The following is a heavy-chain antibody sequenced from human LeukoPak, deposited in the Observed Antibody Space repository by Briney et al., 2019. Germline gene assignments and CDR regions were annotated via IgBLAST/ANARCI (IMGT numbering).Heavy chain of an antibody. D-gene: IGHD2-15*01. CDR1: GFSTNSAA. CDR3: AKDKGVVGGTRPYFDY. J-gene: IGHJ4*02. CDR2: ISGSGGST. Sequence: SLTCAIAGDGFSTNSAAMNWVRQAPWKGLEWVSAISGSGGSTYYADSVKGRFTISRDNSKNTLYLQMNSLRVEDTAVYYCAKDKGVVGGTRPYFDYWGQGTPVTVTS. V-gene: IGHV3-23*01.